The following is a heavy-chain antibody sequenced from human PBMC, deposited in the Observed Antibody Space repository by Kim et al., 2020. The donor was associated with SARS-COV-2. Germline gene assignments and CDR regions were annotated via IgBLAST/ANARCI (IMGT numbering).Heavy chain of an antibody. CDR1: GFTFGDYA. CDR2: IRSKAYGGTT. J-gene: IGHJ4*02. Sequence: GGSLRLSCTASGFTFGDYAMSWVRQAPGKGLEWVGFIRSKAYGGTTEYAASVKGRFTISRDDSKSIAYLQMNSLKTEDTAVYYCTRKIWNWELGGSNFDYWGQGTLVTVSS. CDR3: TRKIWNWELGGSNFDY. D-gene: IGHD1-7*01. V-gene: IGHV3-49*04.